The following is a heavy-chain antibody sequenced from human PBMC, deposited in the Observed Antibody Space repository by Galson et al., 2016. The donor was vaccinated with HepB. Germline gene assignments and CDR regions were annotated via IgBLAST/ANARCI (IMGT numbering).Heavy chain of an antibody. J-gene: IGHJ3*02. V-gene: IGHV3-74*01. Sequence: LVWVSRINSDGSSTSYADSVKGRFTISRDNAKNTLYLQMNSLRAEDTAVYYCARRGYYDSSGYAFDIWGQGTMVTVSS. CDR3: ARRGYYDSSGYAFDI. CDR2: INSDGSST. D-gene: IGHD3-22*01.